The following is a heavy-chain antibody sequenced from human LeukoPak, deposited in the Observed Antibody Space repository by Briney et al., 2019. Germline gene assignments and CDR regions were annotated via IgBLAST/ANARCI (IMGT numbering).Heavy chain of an antibody. CDR2: IIPIFGTA. J-gene: IGHJ4*02. V-gene: IGHV1-69*13. D-gene: IGHD1-26*01. CDR1: GGTFSSYA. CDR3: ASHGRIVGATTDFDY. Sequence: GASVKVSCKASGGTFSSYAISWVRQAPGQGLEWMGGIIPIFGTANYAQKFQGRVTITADESTSTAYMELSSLRSEDTAVYYCASHGRIVGATTDFDYWGQGTLVTVSS.